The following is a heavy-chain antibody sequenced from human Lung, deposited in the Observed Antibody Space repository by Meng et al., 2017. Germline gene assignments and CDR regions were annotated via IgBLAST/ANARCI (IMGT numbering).Heavy chain of an antibody. CDR2: INTYNGKT. CDR1: GYTLSSDG. V-gene: IGHV1-18*01. Sequence: QGTLGRSGGEVKKPGASVKVSCEASGYTLSSDGFSWVRQAPGQGLEWLGWINTYNGKTDYAQKFQGRITMTTDTFTSTAYMELRNLRSDDTAVYYCATRGNPYLNCWGQGTLVTVSS. CDR3: ATRGNPYLNC. J-gene: IGHJ4*02.